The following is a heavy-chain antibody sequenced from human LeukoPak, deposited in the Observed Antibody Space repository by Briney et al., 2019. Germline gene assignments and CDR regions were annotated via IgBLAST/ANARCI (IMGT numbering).Heavy chain of an antibody. D-gene: IGHD2-2*01. CDR2: ISAYNGNT. CDR3: ATGFDQLPNPYYYGMDV. Sequence: ASVKVSCKASGYTFTSYGISWVRQAPGQGLEWMGWISAYNGNTNYAQKFQGRVTMTGDTSTDTAYMELSSLRSEDTAVYYCATGFDQLPNPYYYGMDVWGQGTTVTVSS. J-gene: IGHJ6*02. CDR1: GYTFTSYG. V-gene: IGHV1-18*01.